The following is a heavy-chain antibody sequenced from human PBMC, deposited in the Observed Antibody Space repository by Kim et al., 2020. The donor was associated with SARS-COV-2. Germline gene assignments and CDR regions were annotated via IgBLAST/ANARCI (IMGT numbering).Heavy chain of an antibody. J-gene: IGHJ4*02. CDR3: AKDQSPRSGLNRIFDY. Sequence: GGSLRLSCAASGFTFSSYGMHWVRQAPGKGLEWVAVIWYDGSNKYYADSVKGRFTISRDNSKNTLYLQMNSLRAEDTAVYYCAKDQSPRSGLNRIFDYWGQGTLVTVSS. V-gene: IGHV3-33*06. CDR2: IWYDGSNK. CDR1: GFTFSSYG. D-gene: IGHD3-3*01.